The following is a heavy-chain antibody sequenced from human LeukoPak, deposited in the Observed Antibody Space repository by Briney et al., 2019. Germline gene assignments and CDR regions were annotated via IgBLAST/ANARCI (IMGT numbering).Heavy chain of an antibody. CDR2: IRSRDGIV. CDR1: GFTFNAYS. Sequence: PGGSLRLSCVASGFTFNAYSMNWARQAPGKGLEWISYIRSRDGIVSYADSVKGRFTISTDTAKSSLFLQMNGLTAADTAVYYCARRFSGSSELDYWGQGTLVTVSS. V-gene: IGHV3-48*01. D-gene: IGHD1-26*01. J-gene: IGHJ4*02. CDR3: ARRFSGSSELDY.